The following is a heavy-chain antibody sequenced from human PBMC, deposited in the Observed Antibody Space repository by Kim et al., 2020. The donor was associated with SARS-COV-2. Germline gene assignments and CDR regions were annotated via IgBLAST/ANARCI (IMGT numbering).Heavy chain of an antibody. Sequence: GGSLRLSCAASGFTFSSYGMHWVRQAPGKGLEWVAVISYDGSNKYYADSVKGRFTISRHNSKNTLYLQMNSLRAEDTAVYYCAKGPIYYGSGSYYNYFDYWGQGTLVTVSS. J-gene: IGHJ4*02. CDR2: ISYDGSNK. D-gene: IGHD3-10*01. CDR3: AKGPIYYGSGSYYNYFDY. CDR1: GFTFSSYG. V-gene: IGHV3-30*18.